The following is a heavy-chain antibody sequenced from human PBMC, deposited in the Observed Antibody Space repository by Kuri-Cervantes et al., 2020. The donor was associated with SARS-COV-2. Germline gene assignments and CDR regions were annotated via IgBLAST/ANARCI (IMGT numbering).Heavy chain of an antibody. CDR1: GGSIRTYNYY. CDR2: IYYDGRA. Sequence: ETLSLTCTVSGGSIRTYNYYWGWIRQPPGKGLEWIGNIYYDGRAYYNPSLESRVTISVDTSKVYLNMNSVTAADTAVYFCASYERGIGWTDYWGQGTLVTVSS. D-gene: IGHD6-19*01. CDR3: ASYERGIGWTDY. V-gene: IGHV4-39*01. J-gene: IGHJ4*02.